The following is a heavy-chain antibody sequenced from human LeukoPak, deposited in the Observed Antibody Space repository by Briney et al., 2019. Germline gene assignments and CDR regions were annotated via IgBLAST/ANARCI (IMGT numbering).Heavy chain of an antibody. D-gene: IGHD2-15*01. Sequence: PSETLSLTCSVSGGYISSYYWSWIRQPPGKGLEWIGYIYYSGSTNYNPSLKSRVTISVDTSKNQFSLKLSSVTAADTAVYYCARTTEGYCRGRSCYSYYYYMDVWGKGTTVTVSS. J-gene: IGHJ6*03. CDR1: GGYISSYY. V-gene: IGHV4-59*01. CDR2: IYYSGST. CDR3: ARTTEGYCRGRSCYSYYYYMDV.